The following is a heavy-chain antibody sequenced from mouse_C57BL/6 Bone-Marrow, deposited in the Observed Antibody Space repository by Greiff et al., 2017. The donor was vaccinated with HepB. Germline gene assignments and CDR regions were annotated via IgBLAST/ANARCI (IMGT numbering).Heavy chain of an antibody. Sequence: EVMLVESGGGLVQPKGSLKLSCAASGFSFNTYAMNWVRQAPGKGLEWVARIRSKSNNYATYYADSVKDRFTISRDDSESMLYLQMNNLKTEDTAMYYCVSYGSSYNYWGQGTTLTVSS. V-gene: IGHV10-1*01. J-gene: IGHJ2*01. D-gene: IGHD1-1*01. CDR1: GFSFNTYA. CDR3: VSYGSSYNY. CDR2: IRSKSNNYAT.